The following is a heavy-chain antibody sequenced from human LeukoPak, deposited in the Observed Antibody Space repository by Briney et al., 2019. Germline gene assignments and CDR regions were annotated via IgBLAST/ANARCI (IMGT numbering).Heavy chain of an antibody. Sequence: SETLSLTCTVSGGSVSHSSYYWAWIRQPPGKGLEWIGSIYYSGSAYYSPSLKSRVTISLDTSKNHFSLKLSSVTAADTAVYYCARGVTSYDILTDYYPYYFDYWGQGTLVTVSS. CDR3: ARGVTSYDILTDYYPYYFDY. CDR2: IYYSGSA. J-gene: IGHJ4*02. CDR1: GGSVSHSSYY. D-gene: IGHD3-9*01. V-gene: IGHV4-39*07.